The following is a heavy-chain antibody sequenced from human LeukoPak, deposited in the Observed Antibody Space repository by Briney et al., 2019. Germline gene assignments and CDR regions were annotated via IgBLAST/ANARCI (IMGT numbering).Heavy chain of an antibody. CDR3: ATGGSGYYFYR. CDR2: IYYSGST. Sequence: SETLSLTCTVSGGSISSYYWSWIRQPPGTGLEWIGYIYYSGSTNYNPSLKSRVTISVDTSKNQFSLKLSSVTAADTAVYYCATGGSGYYFYRWGQGTLVTVSS. D-gene: IGHD3-22*01. V-gene: IGHV4-59*01. J-gene: IGHJ4*02. CDR1: GGSISSYY.